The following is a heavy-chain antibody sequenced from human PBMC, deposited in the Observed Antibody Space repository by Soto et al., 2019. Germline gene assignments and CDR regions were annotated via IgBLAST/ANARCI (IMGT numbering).Heavy chain of an antibody. J-gene: IGHJ6*02. D-gene: IGHD3-3*02. Sequence: QVQLQESGPGLVKPSQTLSLTCTVSGGSISSGDYFWTRIRQHPGKGLEWIGYIYYSEKTYYNPSLKSRVTISVDTSKNHFSLKLSSVTAADTAVYYCARAPLISIFFAYGMDVWGQGTTVTVSS. CDR1: GGSISSGDYF. CDR3: ARAPLISIFFAYGMDV. CDR2: IYYSEKT. V-gene: IGHV4-31*03.